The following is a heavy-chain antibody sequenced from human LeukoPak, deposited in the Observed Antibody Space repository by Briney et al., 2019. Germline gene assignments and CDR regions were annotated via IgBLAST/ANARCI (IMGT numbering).Heavy chain of an antibody. J-gene: IGHJ4*02. D-gene: IGHD5-18*01. V-gene: IGHV4-59*01. CDR1: GRSLSSYY. CDR3: ARVGYSYGQFDY. Sequence: SETLSLTCTVSGRSLSSYYWSWIRQPPGKGLEWIGYIYYSGSSNYNPSLKSRVTISVDTSKNQFSLKLSSVTAADTAVYYCARVGYSYGQFDYWGQGTLVTVSS. CDR2: IYYSGSS.